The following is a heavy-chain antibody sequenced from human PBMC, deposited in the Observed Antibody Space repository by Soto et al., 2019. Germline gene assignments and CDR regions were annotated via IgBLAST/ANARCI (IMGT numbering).Heavy chain of an antibody. V-gene: IGHV4-59*01. Sequence: SETLSLTCSVSGGSISGSYWSWIRQSPGKGLEWLGYVYYTGSTNYSPSLRSRVSISVDTSNNEFSLRLSSVTAADTAVYFCAWSVAVPCGHIDYWGQGTQVTDSS. D-gene: IGHD3-3*01. J-gene: IGHJ4*02. CDR1: GGSISGSY. CDR2: VYYTGST. CDR3: AWSVAVPCGHIDY.